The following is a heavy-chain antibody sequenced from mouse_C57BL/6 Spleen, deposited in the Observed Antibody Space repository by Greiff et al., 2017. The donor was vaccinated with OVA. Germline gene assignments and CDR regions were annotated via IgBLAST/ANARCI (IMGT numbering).Heavy chain of an antibody. Sequence: VQLQQSGAELVRPGASVKLSCTASGFNIKDYYMHWVKQRPEQGLELICMLDPEACSTEYAPKFQGKATMTADTSSNTAYLQLSSLTSEDTAVYYCTTGYDGNYWGQGTTLTVSS. CDR1: GFNIKDYY. D-gene: IGHD2-2*01. V-gene: IGHV14-1*01. J-gene: IGHJ2*01. CDR3: TTGYDGNY. CDR2: LDPEACST.